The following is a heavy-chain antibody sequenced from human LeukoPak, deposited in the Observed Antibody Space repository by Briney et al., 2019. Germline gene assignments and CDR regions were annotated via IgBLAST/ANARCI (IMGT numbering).Heavy chain of an antibody. V-gene: IGHV4-59*01. J-gene: IGHJ4*02. Sequence: PSETLSLTCTASGGSITSYYWSWIRQPPGKGLEWIAYIYYSGSTNYNPSLKSRVTISVDTSKNQFSLNLSSVTAADTAVYYCARDLGKSLPAVMAWAYWGQGTLVTVSS. D-gene: IGHD2-8*01. CDR2: IYYSGST. CDR1: GGSITSYY. CDR3: ARDLGKSLPAVMAWAY.